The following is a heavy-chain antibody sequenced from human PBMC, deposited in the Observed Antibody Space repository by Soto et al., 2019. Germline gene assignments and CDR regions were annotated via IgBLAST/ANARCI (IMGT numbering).Heavy chain of an antibody. V-gene: IGHV4-34*01. CDR2: MSHSGGT. Sequence: QVQLQQWGAGLLKPSETLSLTCAVYGGFVSSGSYYWSWIRQPPGKGLEWIGEMSHSGGTHFNPSLKSRVTISVDTSKKQFSLKMTSVAAADTALYYCARVERGTATTGVDAFAIWGPGTMVTVSS. CDR1: GGFVSSGSYY. J-gene: IGHJ3*02. D-gene: IGHD1-1*01. CDR3: ARVERGTATTGVDAFAI.